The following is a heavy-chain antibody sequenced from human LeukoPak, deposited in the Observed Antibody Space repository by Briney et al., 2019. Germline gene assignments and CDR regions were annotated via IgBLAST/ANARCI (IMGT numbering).Heavy chain of an antibody. D-gene: IGHD6-13*01. Sequence: PGGSLRLSCAASGFTFSSYGMHWVRQAPGKGLEWVAVISYDGSNKYYADSVKGRFTISRDNSKNTLYLQMNSLRAEDTAVYYCAKVLAAAAGRDYWGQGTLVTVSS. CDR2: ISYDGSNK. CDR1: GFTFSSYG. CDR3: AKVLAAAAGRDY. J-gene: IGHJ4*02. V-gene: IGHV3-30*18.